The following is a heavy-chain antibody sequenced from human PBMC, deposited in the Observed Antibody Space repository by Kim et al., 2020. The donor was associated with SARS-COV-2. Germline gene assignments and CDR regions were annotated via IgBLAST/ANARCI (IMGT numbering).Heavy chain of an antibody. V-gene: IGHV3-23*01. Sequence: GGSLRLSCAASGFTFSSYAMSWVRQAPGKGLEWVSAIGGSGGTTYYADSVKGRFTISRDNSKNTLYLQMNSLRAEDTAVYYCAKDRPNTSYYFDYWGQGTLVTVSS. J-gene: IGHJ4*02. CDR2: IGGSGGTT. CDR1: GFTFSSYA. CDR3: AKDRPNTSYYFDY. D-gene: IGHD3-10*01.